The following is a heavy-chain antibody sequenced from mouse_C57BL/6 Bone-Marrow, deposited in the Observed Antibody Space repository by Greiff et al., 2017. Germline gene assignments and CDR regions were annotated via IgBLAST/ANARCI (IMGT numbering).Heavy chain of an antibody. CDR2: IDPRSGNT. Sequence: VQGVESGAELARPGASVKLSCKASGYTFTSYGISWVKQRTGQGLEWIGEIDPRSGNTYYNEKFKGKATLTADKSSSTAYMELRSLTSEDSAVYFCARSYPWYFDVWGTGTTVTVSS. J-gene: IGHJ1*03. CDR1: GYTFTSYG. V-gene: IGHV1-81*01. D-gene: IGHD2-10*01. CDR3: ARSYPWYFDV.